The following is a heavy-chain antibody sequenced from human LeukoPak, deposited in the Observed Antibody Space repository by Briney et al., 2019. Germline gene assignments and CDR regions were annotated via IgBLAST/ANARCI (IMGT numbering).Heavy chain of an antibody. V-gene: IGHV1-18*01. CDR1: GYTFTSYG. CDR3: ARAPRQLVSYYYYYMDV. Sequence: ASVKVSCKASGYTFTSYGISWVRQAPGQGLEWMGWISAYNGNTNYAQKLQGRVTMTTDTSTSTAYMELRSLRSDDTAVYYCARAPRQLVSYYYYYMDVWGKGTTVTVSS. D-gene: IGHD6-13*01. CDR2: ISAYNGNT. J-gene: IGHJ6*03.